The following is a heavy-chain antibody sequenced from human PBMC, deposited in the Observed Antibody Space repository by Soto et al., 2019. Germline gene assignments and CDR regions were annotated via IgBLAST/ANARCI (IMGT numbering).Heavy chain of an antibody. Sequence: EVQLMESGGGLVQPGGSLRLSCAASGIIVKSNYMNWVRQAPGKGLEWVSIIYSGGSTYYADSVNGRFTISRHDSKDTLYLQMSSLRSEDTATYYCARGVFGQPDSWGQGTLVIVSS. V-gene: IGHV3-53*04. CDR1: GIIVKSNY. D-gene: IGHD2-21*01. CDR2: IYSGGST. CDR3: ARGVFGQPDS. J-gene: IGHJ5*01.